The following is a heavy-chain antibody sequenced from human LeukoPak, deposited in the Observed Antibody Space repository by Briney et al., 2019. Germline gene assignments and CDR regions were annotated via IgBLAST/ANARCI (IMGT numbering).Heavy chain of an antibody. D-gene: IGHD5-24*01. V-gene: IGHV3-21*01. CDR3: ARDSSGRDGYNYDFAY. Sequence: GGSLRLSCAASGFTFSSYSMNWVRQAPGKGLEWVSSISSSSSYIYYADSVKGRFTISRDNAKNSLYLQMNSLRAEDTAVYYCARDSSGRDGYNYDFAYWGQGTLVTVSS. J-gene: IGHJ4*02. CDR2: ISSSSSYI. CDR1: GFTFSSYS.